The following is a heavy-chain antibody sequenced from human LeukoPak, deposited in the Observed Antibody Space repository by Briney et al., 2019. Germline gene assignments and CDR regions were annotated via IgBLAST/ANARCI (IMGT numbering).Heavy chain of an antibody. CDR1: GYTYTDYS. D-gene: IGHD1-26*01. Sequence: GASVKVSCKASGYTYTDYSIHWVRQAPGQGLEWMGWINPNSGVTNYAQKFQGSVTLTRDTSTSTAYMEMSRLRSDDTAVYYCARVGHVSYFLPYGGQGTLVTVSS. J-gene: IGHJ4*02. V-gene: IGHV1-2*02. CDR2: INPNSGVT. CDR3: ARVGHVSYFLPY.